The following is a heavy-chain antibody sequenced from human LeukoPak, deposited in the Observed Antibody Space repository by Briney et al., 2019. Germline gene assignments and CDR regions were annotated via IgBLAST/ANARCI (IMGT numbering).Heavy chain of an antibody. D-gene: IGHD5-12*01. CDR2: IYHSGST. V-gene: IGHV4-4*02. CDR1: GGSISSSNW. CDR3: ARGEYSGYDSLFDY. Sequence: PSETLSLTCAVSGGSISSSNWWSWVRQPPGKGLEWIGEIYHSGSTNYNPSLKSRVTISVDKSKNQFSLKLSSVTAADTAVYYCARGEYSGYDSLFDYWGQGTLVTVSS. J-gene: IGHJ4*02.